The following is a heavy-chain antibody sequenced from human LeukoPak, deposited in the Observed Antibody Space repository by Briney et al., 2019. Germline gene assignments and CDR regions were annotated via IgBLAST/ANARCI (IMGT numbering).Heavy chain of an antibody. Sequence: SETLSLTCAVYGGSFSGYYWSWIRQPPGKGLEWIGEINHSGSTNYNPSLKSRVTISVDTSKNQFSLKLSSVTDADTAVYYCARPGAAIGKGYFQHWGQGTLVTVSS. CDR2: INHSGST. V-gene: IGHV4-34*01. J-gene: IGHJ1*01. CDR1: GGSFSGYY. CDR3: ARPGAAIGKGYFQH. D-gene: IGHD2-2*02.